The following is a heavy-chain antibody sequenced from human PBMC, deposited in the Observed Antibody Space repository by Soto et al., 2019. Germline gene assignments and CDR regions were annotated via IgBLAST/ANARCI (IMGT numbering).Heavy chain of an antibody. V-gene: IGHV4-34*01. Sequence: SETLSLTCAVYGGSFSGYYWSWIRQPPGKGLEWIGEINHSGSTNYNPSLKSRVTISVDTSKNQFSPKLSSVTAADTAVYYCASSDDSSGYYPIFDYWGQGTLVTVSS. D-gene: IGHD3-22*01. CDR1: GGSFSGYY. CDR2: INHSGST. CDR3: ASSDDSSGYYPIFDY. J-gene: IGHJ4*02.